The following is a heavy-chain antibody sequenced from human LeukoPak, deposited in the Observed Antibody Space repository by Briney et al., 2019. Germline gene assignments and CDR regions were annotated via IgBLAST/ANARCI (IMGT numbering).Heavy chain of an antibody. V-gene: IGHV4-39*07. CDR1: GGSISSSSYY. J-gene: IGHJ3*02. Sequence: SETLSLTCTVSGGSISSSSYYWGWIRQPPGKGLEWIGSIYYSGSTYYNPSLKSRVTISVDTSKNQFSLKLSSVTAADTAVYYCAARGYTYGYGAFDIWGQGTMVAVPS. D-gene: IGHD5-18*01. CDR3: AARGYTYGYGAFDI. CDR2: IYYSGST.